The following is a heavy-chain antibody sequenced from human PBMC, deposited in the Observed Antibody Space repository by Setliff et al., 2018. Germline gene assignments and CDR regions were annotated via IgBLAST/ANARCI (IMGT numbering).Heavy chain of an antibody. CDR1: GYTFTGYY. J-gene: IGHJ4*02. CDR3: ARVGSLAPLYYGNY. D-gene: IGHD3-10*01. CDR2: INPNNGDT. Sequence: ASVKVSCKASGYTFTGYYIHWVRQAPGQRLEWMGRINPNNGDTDYVQKFQGRVTMIRDTSKSTVYMELRSLRSDDTAVYYCARVGSLAPLYYGNYWGQGTLVTVSS. V-gene: IGHV1-2*06.